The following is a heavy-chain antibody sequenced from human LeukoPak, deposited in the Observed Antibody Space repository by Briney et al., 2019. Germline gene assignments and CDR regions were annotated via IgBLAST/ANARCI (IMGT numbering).Heavy chain of an antibody. V-gene: IGHV1-69*13. D-gene: IGHD7-27*01. Sequence: ASVKVSCKASGGTFSSYAISWVRQAPGQGLEWMGGIIPIFGTANYAQKFQGRVTITADESTSTAYMELSSLRSEDTAVYYCVGGAPNWGFDYWGQGTLVTVSA. J-gene: IGHJ4*02. CDR1: GGTFSSYA. CDR2: IIPIFGTA. CDR3: VGGAPNWGFDY.